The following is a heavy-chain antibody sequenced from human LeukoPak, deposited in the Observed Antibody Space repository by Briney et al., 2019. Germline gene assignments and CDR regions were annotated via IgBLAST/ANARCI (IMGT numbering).Heavy chain of an antibody. V-gene: IGHV4-31*03. J-gene: IGHJ6*04. D-gene: IGHD2-2*01. CDR2: IYYSGST. CDR1: GGSICSGGYY. CDR3: ARGYCSSTSCYARSYYYYYGMDV. Sequence: PSETLSLTCTVSGGSICSGGYYWSWIRQHPGKGLEWIGYIYYSGSTYYNPSLKSRVTISVDTSKNQFSLKLSSVTAADTAVYYCARGYCSSTSCYARSYYYYYGMDVWGKGTTVTVSS.